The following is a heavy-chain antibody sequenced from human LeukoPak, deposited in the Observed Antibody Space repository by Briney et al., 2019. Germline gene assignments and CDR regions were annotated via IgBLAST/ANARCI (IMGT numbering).Heavy chain of an antibody. CDR2: ISGSGGST. V-gene: IGHV3-23*01. J-gene: IGHJ4*02. Sequence: GGSLRLSCVVSGISLSNYGMTWVRQAPGKGLEWVSAISGSGGSTYYADSVKGRFTISRDNSKNTLYLQMNSLRAEDTAVYYCAKGGLRYFDWSEGYYFDYWGQGTLVTVSS. CDR1: GISLSNYG. CDR3: AKGGLRYFDWSEGYYFDY. D-gene: IGHD3-9*01.